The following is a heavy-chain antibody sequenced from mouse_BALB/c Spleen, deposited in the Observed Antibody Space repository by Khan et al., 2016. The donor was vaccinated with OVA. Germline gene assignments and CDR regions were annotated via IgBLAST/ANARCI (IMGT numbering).Heavy chain of an antibody. V-gene: IGHV3-2*02. CDR1: GYSITSDYA. CDR2: ISYSGST. D-gene: IGHD3-3*01. J-gene: IGHJ4*01. Sequence: EVQLQESGPGLVKPSQSLSLTCTVTGYSITSDYAWKWIRQFPGNKLEWMGYISYSGSTTYNQSLKSRIAITRDTSRAHFFLQMKAVTSEATATYFCASERGRYDALDYWGQGTSVTVSS. CDR3: ASERGRYDALDY.